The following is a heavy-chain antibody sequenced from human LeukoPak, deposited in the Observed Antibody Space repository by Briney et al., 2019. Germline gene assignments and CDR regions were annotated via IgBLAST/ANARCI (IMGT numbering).Heavy chain of an antibody. CDR2: IWYDGSNK. Sequence: GGSLRLSCAASGFTFSSYGMHWVRQAPGKGLEWVAVIWYDGSNKYYADSVKGRFTISRDNSENTLYLQMNSLRAEDTAVYYCARDIGWNGDAFDIWGQGTMVTVSS. CDR1: GFTFSSYG. V-gene: IGHV3-33*01. CDR3: ARDIGWNGDAFDI. D-gene: IGHD1-1*01. J-gene: IGHJ3*02.